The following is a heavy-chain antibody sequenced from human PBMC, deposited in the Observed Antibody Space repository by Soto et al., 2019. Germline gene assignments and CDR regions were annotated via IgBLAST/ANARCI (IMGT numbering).Heavy chain of an antibody. D-gene: IGHD2-8*01. V-gene: IGHV4-59*01. CDR2: IHYSGTT. CDR1: GTSISSYY. Sequence: VQLQESGPGLVKPSETLSLTCTVSGTSISSYYWSWIRQPPGKGLEWIANIHYSGTTNYNPSLASRVTLSVDTSKNPFSLKMTSLTAAHRAMYFWARYNSYAIDYWGRGTLVTVSS. CDR3: ARYNSYAIDY. J-gene: IGHJ4*02.